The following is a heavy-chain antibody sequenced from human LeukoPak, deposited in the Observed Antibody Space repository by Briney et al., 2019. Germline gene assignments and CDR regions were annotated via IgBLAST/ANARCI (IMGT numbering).Heavy chain of an antibody. CDR2: INTLSGKT. CDR3: ARDPGNYGDLGFYI. V-gene: IGHV1-46*01. CDR1: GYTFTSYY. Sequence: ASVKVSCKASGYTFTSYYMHWVRQAPGQGLEWVGIINTLSGKTTYQKKFQVRVPMTMDRSKTTDYLELSSLRSDDTAVYYCARDPGNYGDLGFYIWGQGKTVTVSS. D-gene: IGHD4-17*01. J-gene: IGHJ3*02.